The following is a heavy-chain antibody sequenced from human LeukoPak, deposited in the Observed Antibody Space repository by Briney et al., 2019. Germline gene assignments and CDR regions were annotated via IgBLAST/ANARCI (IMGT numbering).Heavy chain of an antibody. D-gene: IGHD6-6*01. CDR2: ISYDGSNK. CDR1: GFTFSSYA. V-gene: IGHV3-30-3*01. J-gene: IGHJ4*02. Sequence: GGSLRLSCAASGFTFSSYAMHWVRQAPGKGLEWVAVISYDGSNKYYADSVKGRFTVSRDNSKNTLYLQMNSLRGEDTAVYYCARGTAARPMGFDYWGQGTLVTVSS. CDR3: ARGTAARPMGFDY.